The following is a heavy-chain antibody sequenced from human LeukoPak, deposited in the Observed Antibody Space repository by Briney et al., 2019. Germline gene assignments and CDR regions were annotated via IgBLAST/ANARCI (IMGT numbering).Heavy chain of an antibody. J-gene: IGHJ3*02. D-gene: IGHD3-10*01. CDR3: AREAENYGLPFDI. CDR1: GFTFSSYS. Sequence: GGSLRLSCAASGFTFSSYSMHWVRQAPWKGLEWVSSISSSGTYIYYADSVKGRFTISRDNTKNTLYLQMNSLRAEDTAVYYCAREAENYGLPFDIWGQGTMVTVSS. V-gene: IGHV3-21*01. CDR2: ISSSGTYI.